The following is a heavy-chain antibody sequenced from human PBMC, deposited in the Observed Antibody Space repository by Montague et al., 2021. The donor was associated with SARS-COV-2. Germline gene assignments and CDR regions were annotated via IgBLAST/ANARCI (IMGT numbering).Heavy chain of an antibody. D-gene: IGHD4-11*01. Sequence: SETLSLTCAVYGGSFNDYYWTWVRQPPGRGLEWIGSIHHSGNTYYNPSLKSRLTISIDTSKNQFSLKLTSLTAADTAVYYCASQVAYLDYFDPWGQGTLVTVSS. CDR1: GGSFNDYY. J-gene: IGHJ5*02. CDR3: ASQVAYLDYFDP. V-gene: IGHV4-34*01. CDR2: IHHSGNT.